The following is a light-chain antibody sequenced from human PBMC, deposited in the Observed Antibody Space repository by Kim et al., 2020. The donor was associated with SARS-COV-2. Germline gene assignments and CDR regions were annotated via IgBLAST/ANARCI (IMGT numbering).Light chain of an antibody. CDR3: QVWDSSSDLWV. CDR1: NIGSKS. V-gene: IGLV3-21*04. Sequence: SYELTQPPSVSVAPGKTARITCGGNNIGSKSVHWYQQTPGQAPVLVIYYDSDRPSGIPERFSGSNSGNTATLTISRVEAGDEADYYCQVWDSSSDLWVFGGGTQLTVL. CDR2: YDS. J-gene: IGLJ3*02.